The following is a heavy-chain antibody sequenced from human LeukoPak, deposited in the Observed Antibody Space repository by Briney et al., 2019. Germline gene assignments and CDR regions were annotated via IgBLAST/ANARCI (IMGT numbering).Heavy chain of an antibody. D-gene: IGHD3-22*01. J-gene: IGHJ4*02. Sequence: ASVRVSCTASGGTFSRYAISWVRQAPGQGLEWMGRIIPILGIANYAQKFQGRVTITADKSTSTAYMELSSLRSEDTAVYYCARDYYDSSGYYSFDYWGQGTLVTVSS. V-gene: IGHV1-69*04. CDR1: GGTFSRYA. CDR3: ARDYYDSSGYYSFDY. CDR2: IIPILGIA.